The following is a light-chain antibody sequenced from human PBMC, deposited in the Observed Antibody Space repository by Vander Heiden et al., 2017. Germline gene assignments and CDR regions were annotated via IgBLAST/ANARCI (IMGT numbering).Light chain of an antibody. CDR1: SSNIGNNA. CDR2: YND. Sequence: SVLTQPPSVSEAPRQRVTLSCSGSSSNIGNNAVNWYQQLPGKAPKLLIYYNDLLPSGVSDRFSGSKSGTSASLAISGLQSEDEADYYCAAWDDSLNGVLFGGGTKLTVL. CDR3: AAWDDSLNGVL. V-gene: IGLV1-36*01. J-gene: IGLJ2*01.